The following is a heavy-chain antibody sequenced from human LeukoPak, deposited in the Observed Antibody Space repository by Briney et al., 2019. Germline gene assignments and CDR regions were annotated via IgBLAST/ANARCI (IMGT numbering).Heavy chain of an antibody. V-gene: IGHV4-39*07. CDR2: IYYSGST. D-gene: IGHD1-26*01. J-gene: IGHJ4*02. Sequence: PSETLSLTCTVSGGSISSSSYYWGWIRQPPGKGLEWIGSIYYSGSTYYNPSLKSRVTISVDTSKYQFSLKLKSVSAADAAVYYCARRPRDSVNYDGPSGLDYWGQGTRVTVSS. CDR1: GGSISSSSYY. CDR3: ARRPRDSVNYDGPSGLDY.